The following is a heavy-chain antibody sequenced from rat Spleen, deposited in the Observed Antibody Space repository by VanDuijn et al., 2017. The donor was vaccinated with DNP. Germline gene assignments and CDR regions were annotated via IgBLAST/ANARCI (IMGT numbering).Heavy chain of an antibody. Sequence: EVQLVESGGGLVQPGRSMKLSCAASGFTFSNYDMAWVRQAPKKGLEWVATISYDGSSTYHGDSVKGRFTISRDNAKSTLYLQMNSLRSEDMATYYCARWGGDYFDYWGQGVMVTVSS. CDR2: ISYDGSST. J-gene: IGHJ2*01. CDR3: ARWGGDYFDY. V-gene: IGHV5-22*01. CDR1: GFTFSNYD.